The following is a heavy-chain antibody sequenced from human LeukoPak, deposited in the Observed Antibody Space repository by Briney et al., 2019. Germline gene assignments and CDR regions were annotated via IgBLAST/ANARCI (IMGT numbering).Heavy chain of an antibody. V-gene: IGHV3-23*01. Sequence: QAGGSLRLSCAPSGFAFSNYAMNWVRQAPGKGLEWVSAIRGSGGSTYYADSVKGRFTISRDNSKNTLYLQMNSLRAEDTAVYYCARRAGDYSHPYDYWGQGTLVTVSS. J-gene: IGHJ4*02. CDR3: ARRAGDYSHPYDY. CDR2: IRGSGGST. CDR1: GFAFSNYA. D-gene: IGHD3-22*01.